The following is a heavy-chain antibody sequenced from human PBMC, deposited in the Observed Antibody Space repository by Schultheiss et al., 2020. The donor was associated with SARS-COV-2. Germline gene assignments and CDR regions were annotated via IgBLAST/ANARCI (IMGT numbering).Heavy chain of an antibody. V-gene: IGHV3-48*04. D-gene: IGHD3-22*01. CDR2: ISSSGSTI. CDR1: GFTFSSYG. CDR3: ARVANPPIGYYYDSSGYFQHYYYYGMGV. J-gene: IGHJ6*02. Sequence: GESLKISCAASGFTFSSYGMHWVRQAPGKGLEWVSYISSSGSTIYYADSVKGRFTISRDNAKNSLYLQMNSLRAEDTAVYYCARVANPPIGYYYDSSGYFQHYYYYGMGVWGQGTTVTVSS.